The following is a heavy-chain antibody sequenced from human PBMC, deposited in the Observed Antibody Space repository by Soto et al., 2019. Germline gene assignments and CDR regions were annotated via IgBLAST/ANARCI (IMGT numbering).Heavy chain of an antibody. J-gene: IGHJ3*02. CDR1: GFSFSNYG. CDR3: ARPRTTVVTPLDAFDI. Sequence: QAQLVESGGGVVQPGRSQRLSCAASGFSFSNYGMHWVRQAPGKGLEWVALIWLDGSNENYADFVKGRVTISRDNFKNTLYLQMNSLRAEDTAVYYCARPRTTVVTPLDAFDIWGQGTMVTVSS. CDR2: IWLDGSNE. V-gene: IGHV3-33*01. D-gene: IGHD4-17*01.